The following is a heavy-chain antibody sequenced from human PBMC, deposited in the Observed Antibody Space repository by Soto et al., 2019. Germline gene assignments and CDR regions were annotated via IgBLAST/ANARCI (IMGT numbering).Heavy chain of an antibody. CDR2: IWYDGTNK. D-gene: IGHD3-10*01. Sequence: PGGSLRLSCAASGFTFSSYGMHWVRQAPGKGLEWVAVIWYDGTNKYFGDSVKGRFTISRDNSKNTLYLQMNSLRAEDTAVYYCARGEVLWFGELLYFGSYYVLDVCGQGTTVTVAS. CDR1: GFTFSSYG. J-gene: IGHJ6*02. CDR3: ARGEVLWFGELLYFGSYYVLDV. V-gene: IGHV3-33*01.